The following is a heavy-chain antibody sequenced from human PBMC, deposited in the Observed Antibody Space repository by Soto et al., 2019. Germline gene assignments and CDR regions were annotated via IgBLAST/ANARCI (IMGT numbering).Heavy chain of an antibody. J-gene: IGHJ4*02. CDR1: GASITSGRSY. CDR3: ARDNGYGHFDS. D-gene: IGHD5-12*01. CDR2: MFYTGRT. V-gene: IGHV4-31*03. Sequence: QVQLQESGPGLVKPSQTLSLTCTVSGASITSGRSYWSWIRQHPGKGLEWIGYMFYTGRTYYHPSLKSRVNISADTSKNQFSLRLSSVTPADTAVYYSARDNGYGHFDSWGQGTLVTVSS.